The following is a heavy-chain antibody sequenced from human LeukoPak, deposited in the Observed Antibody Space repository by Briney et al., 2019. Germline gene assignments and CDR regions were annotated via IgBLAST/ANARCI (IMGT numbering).Heavy chain of an antibody. CDR1: GFTFSSYW. V-gene: IGHV3-74*01. Sequence: GGALRLSCVASGFTFSSYWMHWVGQAAGRGVAGVYRIYSDGRRTSYADSVKGRFSISRDNANNTMYLQINSLSAEATAVYYCARGGGYYYDSSGYYKIKYYFDYWGQGTLVTVSS. D-gene: IGHD3-22*01. CDR2: IYSDGRRT. CDR3: ARGGGYYYDSSGYYKIKYYFDY. J-gene: IGHJ4*02.